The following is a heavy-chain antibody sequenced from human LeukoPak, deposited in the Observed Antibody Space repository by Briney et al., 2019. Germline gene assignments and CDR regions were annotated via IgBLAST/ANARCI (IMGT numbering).Heavy chain of an antibody. D-gene: IGHD1-14*01. Sequence: GGSLRLSCAASGFTFSDYYMSWIRQAPGKGLEWVSYISSSSSYTNYADSVKGRFTISRDNAKNSLYLQMNSLRAEDTALYYCAKDLLPYPTGSDIWGQGTMVTVSS. CDR1: GFTFSDYY. CDR3: AKDLLPYPTGSDI. V-gene: IGHV3-11*05. J-gene: IGHJ3*02. CDR2: ISSSSSYT.